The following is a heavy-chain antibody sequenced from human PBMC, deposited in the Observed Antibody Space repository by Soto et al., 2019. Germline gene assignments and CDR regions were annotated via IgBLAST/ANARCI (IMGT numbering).Heavy chain of an antibody. Sequence: SVKVSCKACGYTFTGDYMHWVRQAPGQGLEWMGWINPNSGGTNYAQKFQGRVTMTRDTSISTAYMELSRLRSDDTVVYYSARFPVPAAPLSYYCGMDVWGQGTTVTVS. D-gene: IGHD2-2*01. CDR2: INPNSGGT. CDR1: GYTFTGDY. J-gene: IGHJ6*02. CDR3: ARFPVPAAPLSYYCGMDV. V-gene: IGHV1-2*02.